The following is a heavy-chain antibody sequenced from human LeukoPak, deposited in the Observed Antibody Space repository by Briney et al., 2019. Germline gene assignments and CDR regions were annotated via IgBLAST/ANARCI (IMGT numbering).Heavy chain of an antibody. V-gene: IGHV7-4-1*02. CDR3: ARAYQRLGELSLPDY. D-gene: IGHD3-16*02. CDR2: IHPSTGNP. Sequence: ASVKVSCEASGYTFTNYAMNWVRQAPGQGLEWMGWIHPSTGNPTYAQGFTGRFVFSLDTSVSTTYLQISSLKAEDTAVYYCARAYQRLGELSLPDYWGQGTLVTVSS. CDR1: GYTFTNYA. J-gene: IGHJ4*02.